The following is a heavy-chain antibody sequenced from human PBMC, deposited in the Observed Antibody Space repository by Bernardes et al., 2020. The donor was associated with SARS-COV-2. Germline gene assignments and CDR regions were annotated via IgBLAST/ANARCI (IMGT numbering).Heavy chain of an antibody. Sequence: GGSLRLSCAASGFTFSSYAMSWVRQAPGKGLEWVSAISGGGGGTYYADSVKGRFTISRDNSRTTLYLQMNSLRTDYTSICFCAKRAVYSSEDYCGQGTLVTVSS. J-gene: IGHJ4*02. D-gene: IGHD6-25*01. CDR2: ISGGGGGT. CDR1: GFTFSSYA. CDR3: AKRAVYSSEDY. V-gene: IGHV3-23*01.